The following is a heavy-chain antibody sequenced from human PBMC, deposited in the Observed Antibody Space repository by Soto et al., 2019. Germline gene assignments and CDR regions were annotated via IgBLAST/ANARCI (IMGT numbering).Heavy chain of an antibody. Sequence: QVQLVQSGAEVKNPGASVKVSCKTSGYIFTNYGIAWARQAPGQGLEWMGWINTYNGNTNYAQNLQGRLTLATDTSTSTADRVLRSLRSNDTAIYYCAMVDVYVTPSPQDDGGQGTTVNVSS. V-gene: IGHV1-18*01. J-gene: IGHJ6*02. CDR3: AMVDVYVTPSPQDD. CDR2: INTYNGNT. D-gene: IGHD3-16*01. CDR1: GYIFTNYG.